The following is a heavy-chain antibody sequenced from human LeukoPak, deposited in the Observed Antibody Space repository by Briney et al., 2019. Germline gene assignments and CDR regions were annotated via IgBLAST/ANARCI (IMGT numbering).Heavy chain of an antibody. CDR3: ARERFGSVGTTTTFDY. Sequence: ASVRVSCKASGGTFTSYGISWVRQAPGQGLEWMGRIIPIIGIANYAQKFQGRVTITTDKSTNTAYMELRSLRSEDTAVYYCARERFGSVGTTTTFDYWGQGTLVTVSS. CDR1: GGTFTSYG. V-gene: IGHV1-69*04. D-gene: IGHD1-26*01. J-gene: IGHJ4*02. CDR2: IIPIIGIA.